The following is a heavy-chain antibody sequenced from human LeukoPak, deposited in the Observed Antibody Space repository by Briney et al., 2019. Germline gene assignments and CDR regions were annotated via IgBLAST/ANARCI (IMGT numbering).Heavy chain of an antibody. J-gene: IGHJ5*02. D-gene: IGHD4-17*01. CDR3: IVFGDSNH. CDR1: GFIFTNYF. V-gene: IGHV3-7*03. Sequence: GGSLRLSCAASGFIFTNYFMSWVRQAPGKGLEWVASIKHDGSEKYYVDSVRGRFTISRDNTMNSLYLQINSLRVEDTAVYYCIVFGDSNHWGQGTLVTVSS. CDR2: IKHDGSEK.